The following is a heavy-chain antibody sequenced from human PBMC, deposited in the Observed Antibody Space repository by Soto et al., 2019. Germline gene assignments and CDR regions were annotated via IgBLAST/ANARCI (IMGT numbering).Heavy chain of an antibody. CDR3: VRTSLVVAVATREDF. CDR2: INSDGSRI. Sequence: EVQLVESGGGLVQPGGSLRLSCAASGFTFSNYWMHWVRQAPGKGLAWVSRINSDGSRITYADFVKGRFTISRDNAKNTVYLHMNSLTAEDTAVYYCVRTSLVVAVATREDFWGQGTLVTVSS. D-gene: IGHD2-15*01. V-gene: IGHV3-74*01. J-gene: IGHJ4*02. CDR1: GFTFSNYW.